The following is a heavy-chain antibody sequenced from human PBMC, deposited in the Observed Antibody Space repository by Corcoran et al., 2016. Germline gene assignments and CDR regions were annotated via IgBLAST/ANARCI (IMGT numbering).Heavy chain of an antibody. D-gene: IGHD3-16*01. CDR1: GFTFSSYS. Sequence: EVQLVESGGGLVQPGGSLRLSCAASGFTFSSYSMNWVRQAPGKGLEWVSYISSSSSTIYYADSVKGRFTISRDNAKNSLYLQMNSLRAEDTAVYYCAREYDYVWGSYGYYYGMDVGGQGTTVTVSS. V-gene: IGHV3-48*04. CDR2: ISSSSSTI. J-gene: IGHJ6*02. CDR3: AREYDYVWGSYGYYYGMDV.